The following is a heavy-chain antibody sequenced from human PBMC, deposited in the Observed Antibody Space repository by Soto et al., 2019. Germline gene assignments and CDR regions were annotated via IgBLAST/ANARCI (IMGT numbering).Heavy chain of an antibody. D-gene: IGHD1-26*01. J-gene: IGHJ4*02. CDR2: INTGNGNT. V-gene: IGHV1-3*04. CDR1: GYTFTSFP. CDR3: ATGGDGALIVD. Sequence: QVQVVQSGAEVKKPGASVKVSCKASGYTFTSFPIHWVRQAPGQRLEWMASINTGNGNTKYSRKFQDRVILTRDTSASTAYIDLSSLTSEDTALYYCATGGDGALIVDWGQGTLVTVSS.